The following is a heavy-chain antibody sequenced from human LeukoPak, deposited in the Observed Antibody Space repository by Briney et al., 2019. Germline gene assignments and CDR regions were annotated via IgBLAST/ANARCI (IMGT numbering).Heavy chain of an antibody. CDR2: MSYDGSNE. Sequence: PGGSLRLSCAASSFTFSAYGMHWVRQAPGKGLEWVAFMSYDGSNEYYADSVKGRFTISRDNSKNTLFLQMNSLRAEDTAVYYCARVIGVTIYYYYYMDVWGKGTTVTVSS. CDR1: SFTFSAYG. V-gene: IGHV3-33*01. D-gene: IGHD1-14*01. J-gene: IGHJ6*03. CDR3: ARVIGVTIYYYYYMDV.